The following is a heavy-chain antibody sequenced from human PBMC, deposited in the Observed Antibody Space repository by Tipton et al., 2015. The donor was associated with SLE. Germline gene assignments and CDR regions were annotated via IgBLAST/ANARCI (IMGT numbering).Heavy chain of an antibody. Sequence: SLRLSCWGSGFTFSNHWMSWVRQAPGKGLQWVANIKGDGSQTNYVDSVRGRFTISRDNAKNSLYLQMNSLRVEDTAVYYCAREWTDSSTACNDYWGQGILVTVAS. D-gene: IGHD2-2*01. J-gene: IGHJ4*02. CDR1: GFTFSNHW. CDR3: AREWTDSSTACNDY. CDR2: IKGDGSQT. V-gene: IGHV3-7*05.